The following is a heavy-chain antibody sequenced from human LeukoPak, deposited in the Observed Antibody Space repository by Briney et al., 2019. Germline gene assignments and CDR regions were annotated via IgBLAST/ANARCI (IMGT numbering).Heavy chain of an antibody. D-gene: IGHD3-22*01. CDR1: GYTFTSYA. CDR3: ARGISTYYYDSSGSTQFDY. J-gene: IGHJ4*02. Sequence: ASMKVSCKASGYTFTSYAMNWVRQAPGQGLEWMGWINTNTGNPTYAQGFTGRFVFSLDTSVSTAYLQISSLKAEDTAVYYCARGISTYYYDSSGSTQFDYWGQGTLVTVSS. CDR2: INTNTGNP. V-gene: IGHV7-4-1*02.